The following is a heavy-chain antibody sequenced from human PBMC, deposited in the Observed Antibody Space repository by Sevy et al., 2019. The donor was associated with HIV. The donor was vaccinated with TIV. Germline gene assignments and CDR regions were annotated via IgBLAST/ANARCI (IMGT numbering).Heavy chain of an antibody. CDR3: AKDRGVVPAAITDN. V-gene: IGHV3-30*02. CDR1: GFTFSSYG. J-gene: IGHJ4*02. Sequence: GGSLRLSCAASGFTFSSYGMHWVRQAPGKGLEWVAFIRHDGSNKYYADSVKGRFTISRDNSKNTLYLQMNSLRAEDTAVYYCAKDRGVVPAAITDNWGQGTLVTVSS. D-gene: IGHD2-2*01. CDR2: IRHDGSNK.